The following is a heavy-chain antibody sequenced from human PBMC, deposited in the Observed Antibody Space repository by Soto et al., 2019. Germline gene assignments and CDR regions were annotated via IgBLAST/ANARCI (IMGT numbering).Heavy chain of an antibody. V-gene: IGHV1-18*04. CDR3: ARVRIVGAREIDF. Sequence: QVHLVQSGGEVKKPGASVTVSCKASGYTFNRHGITWVRQAPGQGLEWMGWISGYNGDINYEQKFQGRVTLSSDTLTSTVYLELKSLRFDDTAVYYCARVRIVGAREIDFWGQGTLVTVSS. CDR1: GYTFNRHG. D-gene: IGHD1-26*01. CDR2: ISGYNGDI. J-gene: IGHJ4*02.